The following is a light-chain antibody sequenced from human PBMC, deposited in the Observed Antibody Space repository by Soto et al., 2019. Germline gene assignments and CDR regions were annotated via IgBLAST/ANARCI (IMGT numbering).Light chain of an antibody. Sequence: LIQSAGNRSLSGGGGATLSCRASLNVNSYLAWYQQKPGQAPRLLIYDASNRAAGIPARFSGSRSGTDFTLPLSSVEPEDFAMYYCPQRNKFGQGTRLEIK. CDR1: LNVNSY. J-gene: IGKJ5*01. CDR2: DAS. V-gene: IGKV3-11*01. CDR3: PQRNK.